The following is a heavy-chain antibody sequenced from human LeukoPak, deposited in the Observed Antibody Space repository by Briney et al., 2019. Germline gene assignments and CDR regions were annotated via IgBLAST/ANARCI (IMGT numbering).Heavy chain of an antibody. Sequence: PSEPLSLTCAVSSGSMSSYYWSWIRQPPGKGLEWIGYIYYTGVTNYSPSLKRRLTMSLDTAMKQFSLNLRSVTAADTAMYYCARGGSGYPLDYWGQGTLVTVSS. CDR2: IYYTGVT. CDR1: SGSMSSYY. J-gene: IGHJ4*02. V-gene: IGHV4-59*01. D-gene: IGHD3-22*01. CDR3: ARGGSGYPLDY.